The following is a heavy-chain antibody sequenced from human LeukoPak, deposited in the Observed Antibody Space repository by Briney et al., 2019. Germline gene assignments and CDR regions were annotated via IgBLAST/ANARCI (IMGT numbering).Heavy chain of an antibody. CDR1: GGSISSSSYY. CDR2: IYYSGST. CDR3: ARSSEGYYDSSGHDY. V-gene: IGHV4-39*01. Sequence: SETLSLTCTVSGGSISSSSYYWGWIRQPPGKGLEWIGRIYYSGSTYYNPSLKSRVTISVDTSKNQFSLKLSSVTAADTAVYYCARSSEGYYDSSGHDYWGQGTLVTVSS. J-gene: IGHJ4*02. D-gene: IGHD3-22*01.